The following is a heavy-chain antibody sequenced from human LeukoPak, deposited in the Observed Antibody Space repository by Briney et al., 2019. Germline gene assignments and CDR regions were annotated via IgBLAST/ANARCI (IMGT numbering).Heavy chain of an antibody. CDR1: GFTFDDYT. J-gene: IGHJ4*02. D-gene: IGHD1-26*01. CDR2: ISWGGGST. CDR3: ARLKGATDFDY. Sequence: GGSLRLSCAASGFTFDDYTMHWVRQAPGKGLEWVSLISWGGGSTYYADSVKGRFTISRDNSKNTLYLQMNSLRAEDTAVYYCARLKGATDFDYWGQGTLVTVSS. V-gene: IGHV3-43*01.